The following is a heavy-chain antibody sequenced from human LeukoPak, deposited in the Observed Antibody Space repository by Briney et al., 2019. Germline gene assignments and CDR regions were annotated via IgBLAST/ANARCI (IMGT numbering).Heavy chain of an antibody. CDR2: INHSGST. V-gene: IGHV4-34*01. CDR3: ARVSRPYGDPEAYFDY. Sequence: SETLSLTCAVYGGSFSGYYWSWIRQPPGKGLEWLGEINHSGSTNYNPSLKSQVTISVDTSKNQFSLKLSSVTAADTAVYYCARVSRPYGDPEAYFDYWGQGTLVTVSS. CDR1: GGSFSGYY. J-gene: IGHJ4*02. D-gene: IGHD4-17*01.